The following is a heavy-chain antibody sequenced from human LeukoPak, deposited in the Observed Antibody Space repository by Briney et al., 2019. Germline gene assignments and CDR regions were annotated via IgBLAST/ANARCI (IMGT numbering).Heavy chain of an antibody. V-gene: IGHV3-64D*06. CDR1: GFTFSSYA. CDR2: ISSNGGST. J-gene: IGHJ4*02. CDR3: VKDYWPDGGRIAAAGTELVY. D-gene: IGHD6-13*01. Sequence: GGSLRLSCSASGFTFSSYAMHWVRQAPGKGLEYVSAISSNGGSTYYADSVKGRFTISRDNSKNTLYLQMSSLRAEDTAVYYCVKDYWPDGGRIAAAGTELVYWGQGTLVTVSS.